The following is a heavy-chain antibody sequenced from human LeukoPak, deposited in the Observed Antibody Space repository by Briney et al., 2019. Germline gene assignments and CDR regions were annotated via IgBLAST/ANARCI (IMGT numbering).Heavy chain of an antibody. CDR1: GFTFSSYE. D-gene: IGHD3-22*01. CDR3: AKPRDSSGYYQSDY. Sequence: PGGSLRLSCAASGFTFSSYEMNWVRQAPGKGLEWVSYISSSGSTIYYADSVKGRFTISRDNAKNSLYLQMNSLRAEDTAVYYCAKPRDSSGYYQSDYWGQGTLVTVSS. V-gene: IGHV3-48*03. CDR2: ISSSGSTI. J-gene: IGHJ4*02.